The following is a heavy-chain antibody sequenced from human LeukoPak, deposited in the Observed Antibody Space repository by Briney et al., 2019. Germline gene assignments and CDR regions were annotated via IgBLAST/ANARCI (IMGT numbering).Heavy chain of an antibody. CDR2: IKQDGSEK. CDR3: ARDPYSGSYPAEYFQH. D-gene: IGHD1-26*01. V-gene: IGHV3-7*01. Sequence: PGGPLRLSCAASGFIFRSYWMSWVRQAPGKGLEWVANIKQDGSEKYYVDSVKGRFTISRDNAKNSLYLQMNSLRAEDTAVYYCARDPYSGSYPAEYFQHWGQGTLVTVSS. CDR1: GFIFRSYW. J-gene: IGHJ1*01.